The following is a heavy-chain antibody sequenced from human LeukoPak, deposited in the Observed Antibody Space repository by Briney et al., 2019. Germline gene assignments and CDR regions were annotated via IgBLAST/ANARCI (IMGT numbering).Heavy chain of an antibody. CDR3: ARHKPPTVVAPYYYGMDV. CDR2: IYPGDSDT. CDR1: GYSFTSYW. J-gene: IGHJ6*02. D-gene: IGHD4-23*01. V-gene: IGHV5-51*01. Sequence: GESLKISCQGSGYSFTSYWIGWVRQMPGKGLEWMGIIYPGDSDTRYSPSFQGQVTISADKSISTAYLQWSSLKASDTAMYYCARHKPPTVVAPYYYGMDVWGQGTTVTVSS.